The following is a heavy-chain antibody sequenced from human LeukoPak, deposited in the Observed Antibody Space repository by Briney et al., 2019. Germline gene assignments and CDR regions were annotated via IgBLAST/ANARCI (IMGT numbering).Heavy chain of an antibody. V-gene: IGHV1-18*01. J-gene: IGHJ4*02. CDR2: ISAYNGNT. CDR3: ARDARSGSYFYDY. Sequence: GASVKVSCKASSYALTNYGISWVRQAPGQGLEWMGWISAYNGNTNYAQNLQGRVTMTTDTSTNTAYMELRSLRSDDTAVYYCARDARSGSYFYDYWGQGTLVTVSS. D-gene: IGHD1-26*01. CDR1: SYALTNYG.